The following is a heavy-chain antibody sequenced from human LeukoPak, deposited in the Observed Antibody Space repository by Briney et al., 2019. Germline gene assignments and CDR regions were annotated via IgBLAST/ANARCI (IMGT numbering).Heavy chain of an antibody. Sequence: ASVKVSCKASGYTFNRYGVSWVRQAPGQGLEWMGGIIPIFDTADYAQKFQGRVTITADESTSTAYMELSSLRSEDTAVFYCARISLGAIWGYYYGMDVWGQGTTVTVSS. CDR3: ARISLGAIWGYYYGMDV. D-gene: IGHD1-26*01. CDR1: GYTFNRYG. CDR2: IIPIFDTA. J-gene: IGHJ6*02. V-gene: IGHV1-69*13.